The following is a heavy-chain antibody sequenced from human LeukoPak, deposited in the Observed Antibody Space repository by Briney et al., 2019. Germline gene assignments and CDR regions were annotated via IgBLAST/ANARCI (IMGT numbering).Heavy chain of an antibody. D-gene: IGHD4/OR15-4a*01. CDR1: GFTFSSYS. J-gene: IGHJ3*02. CDR3: ASAKRTQDDTFDI. Sequence: GGSPRLSCAASGFTFSSYSMNWVRQAPGKGLEWVSSISSSSSYIYYADSVKGRFTISRDNAKNSLYLQMNSLRAEDTAVYYCASAKRTQDDTFDIWGQGTMATVSS. CDR2: ISSSSSYI. V-gene: IGHV3-21*01.